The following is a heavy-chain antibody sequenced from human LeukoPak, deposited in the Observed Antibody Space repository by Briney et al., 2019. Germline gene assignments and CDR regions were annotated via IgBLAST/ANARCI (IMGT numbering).Heavy chain of an antibody. D-gene: IGHD2-2*01. J-gene: IGHJ4*02. CDR2: IHSGGNT. V-gene: IGHV3-53*01. CDR3: ARGDIVVVPTAVGSWDY. Sequence: GGSLRLSCAASGFTVSSNYMSWVRQAPGKGLEWVSVIHSGGNTFYADSVKGRFAISRDNSKNTLYLQMNSLRAEDTAVYYCARGDIVVVPTAVGSWDYWGQGTLVTVSS. CDR1: GFTVSSNY.